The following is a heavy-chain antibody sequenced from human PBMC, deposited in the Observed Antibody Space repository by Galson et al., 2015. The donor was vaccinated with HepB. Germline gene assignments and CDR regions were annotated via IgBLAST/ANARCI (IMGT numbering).Heavy chain of an antibody. D-gene: IGHD3-10*01. V-gene: IGHV6-1*01. CDR2: TYYRSKWYN. CDR3: AREWFGEFSWLGS. CDR1: GDSVSSNSAA. Sequence: CAISGDSVSSNSAAWNWIRQSPSRGLEWLGRTYYRSKWYNDYAVSVNSRITINPDTSKNQFSLQLNSVTPDDTAVYYGAREWFGEFSWLGSWGQGTLVTVSS. J-gene: IGHJ4*02.